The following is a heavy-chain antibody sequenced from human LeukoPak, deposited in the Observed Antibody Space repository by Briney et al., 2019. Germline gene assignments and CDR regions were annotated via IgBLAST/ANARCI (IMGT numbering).Heavy chain of an antibody. D-gene: IGHD1-26*01. V-gene: IGHV3-23*01. CDR2: ISGSGGST. CDR3: ACGGIVVPFDY. Sequence: GGSLRLSCAVSGFTFSSYAMSWVRQAPGKGLEWVSAISGSGGSTYYADSVKGRSTISRDNSKNTLYLQVNSLRAEDTAVYYCACGGIVVPFDYWGQGTLVTVSS. CDR1: GFTFSSYA. J-gene: IGHJ4*02.